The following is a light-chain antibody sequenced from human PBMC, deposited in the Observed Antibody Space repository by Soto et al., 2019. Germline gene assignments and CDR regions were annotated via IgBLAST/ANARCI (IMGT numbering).Light chain of an antibody. J-gene: IGKJ1*01. CDR2: DAS. Sequence: EVVMTPSGTTLFFSPEKRATLSCRASQSVSSYLAWYQQKPVQAPRLLLYDASNRATGSPARLSGSGSGRAFTLPIISLEPEDFAVDYCQQRSNWPWTFGQGTKVDIK. CDR3: QQRSNWPWT. V-gene: IGKV3-11*02. CDR1: QSVSSY.